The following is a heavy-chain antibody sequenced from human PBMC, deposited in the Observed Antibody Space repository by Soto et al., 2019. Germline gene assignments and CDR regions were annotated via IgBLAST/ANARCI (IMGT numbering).Heavy chain of an antibody. J-gene: IGHJ6*02. CDR3: AREHMASRYGHYYGMDV. Sequence: ASVKVSCKASGYIFTSYYMHWVRQAPGQGPEWLGVINPSAISTTYAQKFQGRVTMTSDTSTSTFYMELSRLRVEDTAVYYCAREHMASRYGHYYGMDVWGQGTTVTVSS. D-gene: IGHD3-9*01. CDR2: INPSAIST. V-gene: IGHV1-46*01. CDR1: GYIFTSYY.